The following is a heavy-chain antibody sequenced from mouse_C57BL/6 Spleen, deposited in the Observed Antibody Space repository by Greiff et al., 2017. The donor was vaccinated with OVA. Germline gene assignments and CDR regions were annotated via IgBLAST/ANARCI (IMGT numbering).Heavy chain of an antibody. CDR3: ARYEDYYGSSYEGFAY. V-gene: IGHV1-64*01. J-gene: IGHJ3*01. CDR1: GYTFTSYW. CDR2: IHPNSGST. Sequence: QVQLQQSGAELVKPGASVKLSCKASGYTFTSYWMHWVKQRPGQGLEWIGMIHPNSGSTNYNEKFKSKATLTVDKSSSTAYMQLSSLTSEDSAVYYCARYEDYYGSSYEGFAYWGQGTLVTVSA. D-gene: IGHD1-1*01.